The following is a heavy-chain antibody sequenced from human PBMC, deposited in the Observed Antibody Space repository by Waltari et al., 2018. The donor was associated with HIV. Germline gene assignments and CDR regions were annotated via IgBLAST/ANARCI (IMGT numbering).Heavy chain of an antibody. J-gene: IGHJ4*02. Sequence: EVQLVQSGAEVTKPGESLKISCKASGYSLTSIWIGRVRQMPGKGLEWMGIIYPGDSDTRYSPSFQGQVTISADKSISTAYLQWSSLKASDTAMYYCATSRSTYYDTGGYFDYWGQGTLVTVSS. CDR2: IYPGDSDT. CDR1: GYSLTSIW. V-gene: IGHV5-51*03. D-gene: IGHD3-22*01. CDR3: ATSRSTYYDTGGYFDY.